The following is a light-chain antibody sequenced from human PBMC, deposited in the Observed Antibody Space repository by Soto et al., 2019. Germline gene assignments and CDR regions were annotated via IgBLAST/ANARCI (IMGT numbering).Light chain of an antibody. CDR3: QQYNNWPLT. CDR2: DAS. J-gene: IGKJ4*01. CDR1: QSISTN. Sequence: ETVMTQTPATLSVSPGDRATLSCRASQSISTNLAWYQQKPGQAPRLLIYDASIRATGIPARFSGSGSGTEFTLTISSLLSEDFAVYSCQQYNNWPLTFGGGTKVEIK. V-gene: IGKV3D-15*01.